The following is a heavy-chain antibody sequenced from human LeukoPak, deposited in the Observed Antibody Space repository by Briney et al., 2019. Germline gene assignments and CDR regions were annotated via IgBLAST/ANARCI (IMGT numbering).Heavy chain of an antibody. J-gene: IGHJ3*02. Sequence: GGSLRLSCAASGFTFSRYAMHWVRQAPGMGLAWVAVISDDGGNEYYLESVKGRFTISRDNSKNTLYLQMNSLRAEDTAVYYCAKDLYVWGSYRPPCAFDIWGQGTMVTVSS. V-gene: IGHV3-30*04. CDR3: AKDLYVWGSYRPPCAFDI. CDR1: GFTFSRYA. D-gene: IGHD3-16*02. CDR2: ISDDGGNE.